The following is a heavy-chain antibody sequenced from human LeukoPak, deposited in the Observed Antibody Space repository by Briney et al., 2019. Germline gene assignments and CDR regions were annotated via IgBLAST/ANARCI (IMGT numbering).Heavy chain of an antibody. CDR2: INPNSGGT. V-gene: IGHV1-2*02. Sequence: GASVKVSCKASGYTFTGYYMHWVRQAPGQGLEWMGWINPNSGGTNYAQKLQGRVTMTTDTSTSTAYMELRSLRSDDTAVYYCARDQDIVAPRPHGMDVWGQGTTVTVSS. J-gene: IGHJ6*02. D-gene: IGHD5-12*01. CDR1: GYTFTGYY. CDR3: ARDQDIVAPRPHGMDV.